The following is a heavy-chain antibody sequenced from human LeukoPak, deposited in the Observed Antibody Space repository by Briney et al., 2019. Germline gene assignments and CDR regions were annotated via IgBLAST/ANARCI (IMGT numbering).Heavy chain of an antibody. CDR2: IFYSGST. CDR3: ASRSFYDSSGYYSP. Sequence: SETLSLTCTVSGGSISTSNYYWGWIRQPPGKGLEWIGNIFYSGSTYYSPSLKSRVTISLDTSRNQFSLKLRSVTAADTAVYYCASRSFYDSSGYYSPWGQGTMVTVSS. V-gene: IGHV4-39*07. J-gene: IGHJ3*01. CDR1: GGSISTSNYY. D-gene: IGHD3-22*01.